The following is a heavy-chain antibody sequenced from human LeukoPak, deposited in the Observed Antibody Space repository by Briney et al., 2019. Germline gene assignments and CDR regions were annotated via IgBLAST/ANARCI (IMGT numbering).Heavy chain of an antibody. D-gene: IGHD1/OR15-1a*01. CDR1: GFTFSAYE. J-gene: IGHJ4*02. V-gene: IGHV3-48*03. CDR3: ARVGRGTIRFDY. Sequence: GGSLRLSCAASGFTFSAYEMNWVRQAPGRGLEWLSYIHTGGGGVQYADSVKGRFTISRDNAKNSLYLQMNSLRAEDTAVYYCARVGRGTIRFDYWGQGALVTVSS. CDR2: IHTGGGGV.